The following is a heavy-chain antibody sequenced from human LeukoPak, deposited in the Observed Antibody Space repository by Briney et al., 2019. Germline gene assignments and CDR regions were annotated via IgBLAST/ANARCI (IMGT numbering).Heavy chain of an antibody. V-gene: IGHV3-7*01. D-gene: IGHD2-2*02. Sequence: GGSLRLSCAASGFTFSSYWMSWVRQAPGKGLEWVANIKQDGSEKYYVDSVKGRFTISRDNAKNSLYLQMTSLRVDDTAVYYCASRRCSSPGCYTTSYFYMDDWGKGTTVTVSS. CDR2: IKQDGSEK. CDR1: GFTFSSYW. CDR3: ASRRCSSPGCYTTSYFYMDD. J-gene: IGHJ6*03.